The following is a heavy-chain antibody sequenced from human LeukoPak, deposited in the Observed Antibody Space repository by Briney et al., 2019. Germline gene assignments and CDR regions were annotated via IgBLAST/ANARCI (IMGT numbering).Heavy chain of an antibody. Sequence: GRSLRLSCAASGFTFSSYAMHWVRQAPGKGLEWVAVISYDGSNKYYADSVKGRFTISRGNSKNTLYPQMNSLRAEDTAVYYCASGQLRYFDWLLRFDYWGQGTLVTVSS. CDR3: ASGQLRYFDWLLRFDY. D-gene: IGHD3-9*01. V-gene: IGHV3-30*04. J-gene: IGHJ4*02. CDR1: GFTFSSYA. CDR2: ISYDGSNK.